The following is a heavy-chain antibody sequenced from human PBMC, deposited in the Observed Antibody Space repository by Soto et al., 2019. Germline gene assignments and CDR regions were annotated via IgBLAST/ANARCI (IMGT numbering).Heavy chain of an antibody. CDR1: EFTFNTYA. CDR2: TSYDSTNT. Sequence: QVQLMESGGGVVQPGTTLRLSCSASEFTFNTYAMHWVRQAPGRGLDWVAVTSYDSTNTKYADSVKGRFTISRDNSKNALFLQMSSLTPEDTAVYYCARHYDISGSWSGGFDSCGRGTLVIVSS. CDR3: ARHYDISGSWSGGFDS. V-gene: IGHV3-30-3*01. J-gene: IGHJ4*02. D-gene: IGHD3-22*01.